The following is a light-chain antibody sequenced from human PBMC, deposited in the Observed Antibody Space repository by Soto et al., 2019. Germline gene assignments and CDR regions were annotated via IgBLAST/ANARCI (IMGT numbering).Light chain of an antibody. J-gene: IGKJ4*01. CDR1: QNIFRW. CDR3: QQYYSYPLT. Sequence: DIQMTQSPSTLSASVGDRVTITCRASQNIFRWLAWYQQKPGKVPKLLIYKASTLESGVPSRFSGSGYGTEFTLTISSLQSDDFATYYCQQYYSYPLTFGGGTKVEIK. CDR2: KAS. V-gene: IGKV1-5*03.